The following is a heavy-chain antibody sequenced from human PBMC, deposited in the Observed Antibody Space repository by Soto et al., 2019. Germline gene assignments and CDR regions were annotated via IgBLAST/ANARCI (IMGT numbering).Heavy chain of an antibody. D-gene: IGHD6-13*01. CDR1: GFTFSIYA. J-gene: IGHJ4*02. V-gene: IGHV3-23*01. CDR3: ARRGPGTYFDY. CDR2: ISGSGDST. Sequence: GSLRLSCAASGFTFSIYAMNWVRQAPGKGLEWVSVISGSGDSTYYADSVKGRFTISRDNSKNTLYLQMNSLRAEDTAVYYCARRGPGTYFDYWGQGTLVTAPQ.